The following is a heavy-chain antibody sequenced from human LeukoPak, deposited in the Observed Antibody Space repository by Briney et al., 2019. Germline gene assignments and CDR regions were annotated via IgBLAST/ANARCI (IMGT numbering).Heavy chain of an antibody. V-gene: IGHV4-34*01. CDR3: AVTHYGGNSSNIYYYYYMDV. J-gene: IGHJ6*03. CDR2: INHIGST. D-gene: IGHD4-23*01. CDR1: GGSFSGYY. Sequence: SETLSLTCAVYGGSFSGYYWSWIRQPPGKGLEWIGEINHIGSTNYNPSLKTRVTISVHTSKNQLSLKLSSVTAADTAVYYCAVTHYGGNSSNIYYYYYMDVWGKGTTVTVSS.